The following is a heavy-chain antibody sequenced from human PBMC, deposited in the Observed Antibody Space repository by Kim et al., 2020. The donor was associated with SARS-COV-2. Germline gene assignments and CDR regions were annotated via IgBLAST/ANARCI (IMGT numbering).Heavy chain of an antibody. CDR3: AKDYGAGVGATPGGMDV. J-gene: IGHJ6*02. D-gene: IGHD1-26*01. CDR1: GFTFSSYG. V-gene: IGHV3-33*06. Sequence: GGSLRLSCAASGFTFSSYGMHWVRQAPGKGLEWVAVIWYDGSNKYYADSVKGRFTISRDDSKNTLYLQMNSLRAEDTAVYYCAKDYGAGVGATPGGMDVWGQGTTVTVSS. CDR2: IWYDGSNK.